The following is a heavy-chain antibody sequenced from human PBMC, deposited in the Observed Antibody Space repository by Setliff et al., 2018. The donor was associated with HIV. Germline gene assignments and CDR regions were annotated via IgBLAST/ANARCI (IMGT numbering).Heavy chain of an antibody. CDR1: GGSISSGGYY. CDR2: ISYSGST. J-gene: IGHJ4*02. V-gene: IGHV4-31*03. Sequence: SETLSLTCTVSGGSISSGGYYWTWIRQHPGKGLEWIGYISYSGSTYYNPSLKSRVTISVDTTENQFSLKLSSVTAADTAVYYCARYCSGGSCPDYWGQGTLVTVSS. CDR3: ARYCSGGSCPDY. D-gene: IGHD2-15*01.